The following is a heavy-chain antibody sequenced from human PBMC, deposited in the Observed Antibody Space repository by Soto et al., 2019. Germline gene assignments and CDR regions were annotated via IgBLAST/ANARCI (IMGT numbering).Heavy chain of an antibody. CDR3: ARWFEP. V-gene: IGHV4-30-2*01. CDR2: ISHSGST. J-gene: IGHJ5*02. Sequence: SEALSLTCAFSCGSISSGGYSWSWIRQPPGKGLEWIGYISHSGSTYYNPSLKSRVTISVDRSKNQFSLKLSSVTAADTAVYYCARWFEPWGQGTLVTVSS. CDR1: CGSISSGGYS.